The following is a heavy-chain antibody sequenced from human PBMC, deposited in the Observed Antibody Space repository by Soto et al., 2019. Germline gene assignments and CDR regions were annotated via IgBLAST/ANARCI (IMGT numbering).Heavy chain of an antibody. V-gene: IGHV3-23*05. Sequence: PGGSLRLSCEASGFTFYTYAMIWVRQAPGKGLEWVTAIDSDGTGTYYADFVKGRFTVSRDNSKNTLYLQMMSLTAEDTALYYCAKGRLAVGSDWFDSWGPGTLVTVSS. J-gene: IGHJ5*01. CDR1: GFTFYTYA. CDR3: AKGRLAVGSDWFDS. D-gene: IGHD1-26*01. CDR2: IDSDGTGT.